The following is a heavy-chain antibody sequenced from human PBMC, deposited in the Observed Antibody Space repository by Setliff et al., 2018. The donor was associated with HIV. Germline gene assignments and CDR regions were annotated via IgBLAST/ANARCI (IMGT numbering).Heavy chain of an antibody. D-gene: IGHD6-13*01. CDR2: IYTSGST. V-gene: IGHV4-4*09. CDR1: GGSISGYY. Sequence: PSETLSLTCTVSGGSISGYYWSWIRQPPGKGLEWIGYIYTSGSTNYNPSLKSRVTISVDTSKNQFSLKLSSVTAADTAVYYCARGVRGSWLVYWFDPWGQGTLVTVSS. J-gene: IGHJ5*02. CDR3: ARGVRGSWLVYWFDP.